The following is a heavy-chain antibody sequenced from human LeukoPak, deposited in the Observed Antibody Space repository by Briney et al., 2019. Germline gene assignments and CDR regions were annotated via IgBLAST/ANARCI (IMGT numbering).Heavy chain of an antibody. CDR3: AREVPGSDYYWAYDY. CDR1: GGSISTYY. D-gene: IGHD3-3*01. J-gene: IGHJ4*02. CDR2: LSSSGTT. Sequence: SETLSLTCTVSGGSISTYYWSWIRQPAGKGLEWIGRLSSSGTTNYNTSLKRRVTMSVDTSTNQFSLNLTSVTAADTAVYYCAREVPGSDYYWAYDYWGQGTLVTVSS. V-gene: IGHV4-4*07.